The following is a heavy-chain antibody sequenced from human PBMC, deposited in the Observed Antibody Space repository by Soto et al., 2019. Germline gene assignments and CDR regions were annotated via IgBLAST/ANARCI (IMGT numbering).Heavy chain of an antibody. D-gene: IGHD5-18*01. CDR2: ITSGGSTI. J-gene: IGHJ4*02. CDR1: GFTFSSYN. CDR3: ARDWGYFYGYFDY. V-gene: IGHV3-48*02. Sequence: EVQLVESGGGLVQPGGSLRLSCAASGFTFSSYNINWIRLAPGKGLEWVSYITSGGSTIYYADSVKGRFTISRDNAKNSLYLQMNSLRDEDTAVYYCARDWGYFYGYFDYWGQGTLLTVSS.